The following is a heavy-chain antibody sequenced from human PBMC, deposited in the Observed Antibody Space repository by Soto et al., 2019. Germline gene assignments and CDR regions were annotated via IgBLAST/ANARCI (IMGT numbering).Heavy chain of an antibody. J-gene: IGHJ4*02. D-gene: IGHD7-27*01. CDR3: ARVGTPIDY. V-gene: IGHV1-18*01. CDR1: GYTFTNFG. CDR2: ISAYNCNT. Sequence: QVQLVQSGAEVKKPGASVKVSCKTSGYTFTNFGLSWVRQAPGLGLEWMGWISAYNCNTNYAQTSQGRVTMITATSRSTAYMELRSLRSDDKAVYYCARVGTPIDYWGQGTLVTVSS.